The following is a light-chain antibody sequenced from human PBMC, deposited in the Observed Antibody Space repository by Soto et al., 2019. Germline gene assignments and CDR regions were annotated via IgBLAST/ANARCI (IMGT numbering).Light chain of an antibody. J-gene: IGKJ1*01. CDR3: QQYNSWPT. CDR2: GAS. V-gene: IGKV3-15*01. CDR1: QSISSN. Sequence: EIVMTQSPATLSVSPGERATLSCRASQSISSNLAWYQQKPGQAPRLLIYGASTRATGIPARFSGSGSGTEFTLTISSLQSEYFALYYCQQYNSWPTFGQGTKVEIK.